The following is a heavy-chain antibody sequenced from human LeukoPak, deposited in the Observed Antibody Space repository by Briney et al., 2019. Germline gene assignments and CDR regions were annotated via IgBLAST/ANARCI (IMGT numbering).Heavy chain of an antibody. V-gene: IGHV3-9*01. Sequence: GRSLRLSCAASGFTFDDYAMHWVRQAPGKGLEWVSGISWNSGSIGYADSVKGRFTISRDNAKNSLYLQMNSLRAEDTALYYCATSRGGKRGENYFDYWGQGTLVTVSS. D-gene: IGHD2-15*01. J-gene: IGHJ4*02. CDR1: GFTFDDYA. CDR2: ISWNSGSI. CDR3: ATSRGGKRGENYFDY.